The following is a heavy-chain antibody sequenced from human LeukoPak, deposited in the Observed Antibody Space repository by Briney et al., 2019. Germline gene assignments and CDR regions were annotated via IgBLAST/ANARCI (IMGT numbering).Heavy chain of an antibody. CDR2: ISPSGGST. J-gene: IGHJ4*02. Sequence: VASVKVSCKASGYTFTGNYMHWVRQPPGQGLEWMGIISPSGGSTTYAQKFQGRVTMTGDTSTSTVYMELSSLRSGDTAVYYCARSRLLLDYWGQGTLVTVSS. V-gene: IGHV1-46*01. CDR3: ARSRLLLDY. D-gene: IGHD2-21*02. CDR1: GYTFTGNY.